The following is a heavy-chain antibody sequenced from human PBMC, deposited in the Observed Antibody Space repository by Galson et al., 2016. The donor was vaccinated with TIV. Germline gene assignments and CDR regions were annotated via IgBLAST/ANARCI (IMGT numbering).Heavy chain of an antibody. CDR1: GYTFTRYY. CDR2: MNPSGGGT. Sequence: SVKVSCKASGYTFTRYYIHWVRQAPGQGLEWMGAMNPSGGGTNHAQNFQGRVTLTMDPSTTTVYMELSTLRSEDTAVYYCASGNASRWTFDIWGQGTMVTVSS. CDR3: ASGNASRWTFDI. J-gene: IGHJ3*02. D-gene: IGHD6-13*01. V-gene: IGHV1-46*01.